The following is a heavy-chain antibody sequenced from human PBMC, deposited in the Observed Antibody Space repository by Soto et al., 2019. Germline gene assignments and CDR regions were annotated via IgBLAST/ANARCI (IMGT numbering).Heavy chain of an antibody. D-gene: IGHD3-16*02. V-gene: IGHV3-53*04. Sequence: GGSLRLSCAASGFTVSSNYMSWVRQAPGKGLEWVSVIYSGGSTYYADSVKGRFTISRHNSKNTLYLQMNSLRAEDTAVYYCARVIEDYYYYMDGWGKGTTVTVSS. CDR1: GFTVSSNY. J-gene: IGHJ6*03. CDR2: IYSGGST. CDR3: ARVIEDYYYYMDG.